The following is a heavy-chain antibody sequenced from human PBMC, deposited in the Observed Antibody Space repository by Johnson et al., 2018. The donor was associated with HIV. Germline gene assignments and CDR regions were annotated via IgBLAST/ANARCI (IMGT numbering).Heavy chain of an antibody. CDR1: GFTFSSYG. CDR3: AKSLPGYDAFDI. CDR2: ISGSGTST. D-gene: IGHD5-12*01. Sequence: VQLVESRGGLVHPGGSLRLSCGASGFTFSSYGMTWVRQAPGKGLEWVSGISGSGTSTYYADSVKGRFTIFRDNSRNTLYLQINSLRVDDTAVYYCAKSLPGYDAFDIWGQGTMVTVSS. V-gene: IGHV3-23*04. J-gene: IGHJ3*02.